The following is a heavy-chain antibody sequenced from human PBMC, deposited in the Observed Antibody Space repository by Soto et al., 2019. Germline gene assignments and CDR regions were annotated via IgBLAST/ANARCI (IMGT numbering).Heavy chain of an antibody. CDR3: AKVGREYIVVVPAALAFDY. CDR2: ISGSGGST. CDR1: GFTFSSYA. D-gene: IGHD2-2*01. V-gene: IGHV3-23*01. Sequence: EVQLLESGGGLVQPGGSLRLSCAASGFTFSSYAMSWVRQAPEKGLEWVSAISGSGGSTYYADSVKGRFTISRDNSTNTLYLQMNSLRAEDTAVYYCAKVGREYIVVVPAALAFDYWGQGTLVTVSS. J-gene: IGHJ4*02.